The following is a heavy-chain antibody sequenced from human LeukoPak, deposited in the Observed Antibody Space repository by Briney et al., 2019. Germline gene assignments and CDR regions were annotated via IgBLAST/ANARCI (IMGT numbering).Heavy chain of an antibody. D-gene: IGHD3-22*01. CDR2: IYHSGST. Sequence: SGTLSLTCAVSGGSISSTNWWSWVRQPPGKGLEWIGQIYHSGSTNYNPSLQSRVTISLDKSKNQFSLKLNSVTAADTAVYYCARVQITMIVVGDPLYYFDYWGQGTLVTVSS. V-gene: IGHV4-4*02. J-gene: IGHJ4*02. CDR3: ARVQITMIVVGDPLYYFDY. CDR1: GGSISSTNW.